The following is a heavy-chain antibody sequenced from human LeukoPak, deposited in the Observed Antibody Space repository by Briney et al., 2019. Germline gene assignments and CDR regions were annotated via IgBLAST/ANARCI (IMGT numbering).Heavy chain of an antibody. V-gene: IGHV1-2*02. D-gene: IGHD2-2*01. CDR3: ARGSVVPATMYNWFDP. CDR2: INPNSGGT. Sequence: ASVKVSCKASGYTFTGYYMHWVRQAPGQGLEWMGWINPNSGGTKYAEKFQGRVTMTRDTSISTAYLELSSLRSDDTAAYYCARGSVVPATMYNWFDPWGQGTLVTVSS. J-gene: IGHJ5*02. CDR1: GYTFTGYY.